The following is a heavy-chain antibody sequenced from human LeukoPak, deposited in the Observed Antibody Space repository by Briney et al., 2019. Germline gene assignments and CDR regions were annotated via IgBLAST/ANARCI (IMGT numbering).Heavy chain of an antibody. J-gene: IGHJ4*02. Sequence: GGSLRLSCAHSGFTFDVYAMQWVPQAPGGGLEWGSAISWNSGSIVYEDSVKGRYTISRDNAKNSLYLQMNSLRAEDTALYYCAKQGRVDTAMAFFDYWGQGTLVTVSS. CDR3: AKQGRVDTAMAFFDY. V-gene: IGHV3-9*01. CDR1: GFTFDVYA. CDR2: ISWNSGSI. D-gene: IGHD5-18*01.